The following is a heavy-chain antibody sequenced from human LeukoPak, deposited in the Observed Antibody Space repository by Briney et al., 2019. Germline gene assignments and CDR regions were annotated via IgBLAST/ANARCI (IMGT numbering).Heavy chain of an antibody. J-gene: IGHJ5*02. D-gene: IGHD6-13*01. Sequence: GGPLRLSCAASGFTFSSYAMSWVRQAPGKGLEWVSAISGSGGSTYYADSVKGRFTISRDNSKNTLYLQMNSLRAEDTAVYYCAKDSGQQQLVPFWFDPWGQGTLVTVSS. V-gene: IGHV3-23*01. CDR2: ISGSGGST. CDR3: AKDSGQQQLVPFWFDP. CDR1: GFTFSSYA.